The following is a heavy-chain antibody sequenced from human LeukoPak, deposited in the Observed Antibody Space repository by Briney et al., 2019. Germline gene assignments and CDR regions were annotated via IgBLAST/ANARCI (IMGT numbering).Heavy chain of an antibody. CDR2: IYHSGST. Sequence: SGTLSLTCDVSGGSISNSNWWSWVRQPPGKGLEWIGQIYHSGSTNYNPSLKSRDIISVDTSKNQFSLRLNSVTAADTAVYYCARVTTGSSSLFDYWGQGTLLTVSS. CDR3: ARVTTGSSSLFDY. J-gene: IGHJ4*02. D-gene: IGHD6-6*01. V-gene: IGHV4-4*02. CDR1: GGSISNSNW.